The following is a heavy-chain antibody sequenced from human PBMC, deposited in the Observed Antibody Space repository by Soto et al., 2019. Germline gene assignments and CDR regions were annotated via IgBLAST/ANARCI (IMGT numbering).Heavy chain of an antibody. D-gene: IGHD3-10*01. CDR2: ISGSGGST. Sequence: QPGGSLRLSCAASGFTFSSYAMSWVRQAPGKGLEWVSAISGSGGSTYYADSVKGRFTISRDNSKNTLYLQMNSLRAEDTAVYYCAKVGYDITMVRGVTTYFDYWGQGTLVTVSS. J-gene: IGHJ4*02. CDR1: GFTFSSYA. CDR3: AKVGYDITMVRGVTTYFDY. V-gene: IGHV3-23*01.